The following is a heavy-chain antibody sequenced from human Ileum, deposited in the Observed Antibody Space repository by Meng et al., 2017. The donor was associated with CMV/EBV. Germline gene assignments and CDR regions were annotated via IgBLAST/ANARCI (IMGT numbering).Heavy chain of an antibody. CDR2: TNSDERT. V-gene: IGHV3-66*01. CDR1: GFTFSNAW. J-gene: IGHJ4*02. CDR3: VRDQHS. Sequence: EVQLGGSGGGSVQPGGSLRLSCAASGFTFSNAWMTWVRQAPGKGPECVSVTNSDERTDYSDSVRGRFTVSRDNSKNILYLQMNSLRVEDTGVYFCVRDQHSWGQGTLVTVSS. D-gene: IGHD3-3*02.